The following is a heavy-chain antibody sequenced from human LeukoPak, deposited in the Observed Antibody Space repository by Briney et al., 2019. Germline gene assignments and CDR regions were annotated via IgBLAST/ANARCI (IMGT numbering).Heavy chain of an antibody. D-gene: IGHD3-10*01. V-gene: IGHV3-21*01. Sequence: GGSLRLSCAASGFTSSSYSMNWVRQAPGKGLEWVSSISSSSSYIYYGDSVKGRFTISSDNAKNSLYLQMNSLRAEDTAVYYCARGHYGSGSYWGQGTLVTVSS. CDR2: ISSSSSYI. CDR3: ARGHYGSGSY. CDR1: GFTSSSYS. J-gene: IGHJ4*02.